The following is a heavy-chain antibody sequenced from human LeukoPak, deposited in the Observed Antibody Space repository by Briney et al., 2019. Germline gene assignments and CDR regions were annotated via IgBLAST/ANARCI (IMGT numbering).Heavy chain of an antibody. CDR2: ISYDGSNK. J-gene: IGHJ4*02. Sequence: GRSLRLSCAASGFTFTSYGMHWVRQAPGKGLEWLALISYDGSNKYSADSVKGRFTISRDNSKNTLYLQMDSLRADDTAVYYCAKPRGLRIVGAHFDYWGQGTLVTVSS. CDR3: AKPRGLRIVGAHFDY. V-gene: IGHV3-30*18. CDR1: GFTFTSYG. D-gene: IGHD1-26*01.